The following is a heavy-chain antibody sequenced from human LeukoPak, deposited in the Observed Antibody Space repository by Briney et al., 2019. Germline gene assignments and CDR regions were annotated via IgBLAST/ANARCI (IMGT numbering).Heavy chain of an antibody. D-gene: IGHD3-22*01. CDR3: ARVLERDDSRDY. J-gene: IGHJ4*02. CDR2: MNPNSGNT. V-gene: IGHV1-8*02. Sequence: ASVKVSCKTSGYSFTGYYMQWVRQAPGQGLEWMGWMNPNSGNTGYAQKFQGRVTMTRNTSISTAYMELSSLRSEDTAVYYCARVLERDDSRDYWGQGTLVTVSS. CDR1: GYSFTGYY.